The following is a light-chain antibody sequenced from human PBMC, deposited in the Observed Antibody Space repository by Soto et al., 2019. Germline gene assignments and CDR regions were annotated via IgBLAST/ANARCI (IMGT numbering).Light chain of an antibody. V-gene: IGKV1-39*01. J-gene: IGKJ2*01. CDR1: QSISTY. Sequence: DIQMTQSPSSLSASVGDRVTITCRASQSISTYLNWYQQKPGKAPNLLIHGVFSLESGVPSRFSGSGSGTDFTLTISSLQPEDFAVYYCQQSYSTPPTFGQGTKVEIK. CDR2: GVF. CDR3: QQSYSTPPT.